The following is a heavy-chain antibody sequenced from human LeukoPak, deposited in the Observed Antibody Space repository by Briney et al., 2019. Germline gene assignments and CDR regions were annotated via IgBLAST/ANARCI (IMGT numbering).Heavy chain of an antibody. V-gene: IGHV4-4*02. CDR1: LDSTTSNF. J-gene: IGHJ4*02. D-gene: IGHD2-21*02. Sequence: ASETLSLTCTVSLDSTTSNFWSWVRQPPGKGLEWIGEIHRSGSPNYNPSLQSRVTISIDRSRNQIVLELSSVTAADTAVYYCARERDRGVTSPYFDYWGQGTLVTVSS. CDR3: ARERDRGVTSPYFDY. CDR2: IHRSGSP.